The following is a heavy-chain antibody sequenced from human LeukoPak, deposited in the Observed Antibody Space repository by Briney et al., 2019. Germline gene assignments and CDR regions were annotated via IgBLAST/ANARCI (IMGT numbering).Heavy chain of an antibody. CDR3: AKASVVTAIPFDY. CDR1: GFTFSSYE. V-gene: IGHV3-48*03. D-gene: IGHD2-21*02. J-gene: IGHJ4*02. Sequence: GGSLRLSCAASGFTFSSYEMNWVRQAPGKGLEWVSYISSSGSTIYYADSVKGRFTISRDNAKNSLYLQMNSLRAEDTAVYYCAKASVVTAIPFDYWGQGTLVTVSS. CDR2: ISSSGSTI.